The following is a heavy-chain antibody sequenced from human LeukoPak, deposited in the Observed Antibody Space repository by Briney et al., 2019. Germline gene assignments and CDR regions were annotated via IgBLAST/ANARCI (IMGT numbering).Heavy chain of an antibody. J-gene: IGHJ4*02. Sequence: GGSLRLSCTASGFTFGDYAMSWFRQAPGKGLEGVGFIRSKAYGVTTEYAAAVKGRFTISRDDSKTLPYLQMNSLKTEDTAVYYCTRVGYYDYVWGSYRLYYFDYWGQGTLVTVSS. CDR1: GFTFGDYA. CDR3: TRVGYYDYVWGSYRLYYFDY. D-gene: IGHD3-16*02. CDR2: IRSKAYGVTT. V-gene: IGHV3-49*03.